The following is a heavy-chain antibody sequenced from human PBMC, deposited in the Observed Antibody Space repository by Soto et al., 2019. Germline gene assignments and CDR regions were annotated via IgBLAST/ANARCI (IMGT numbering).Heavy chain of an antibody. CDR1: GGSISSYY. CDR3: ARDRGDYIWGSYRNGAYYFDY. V-gene: IGHV4-59*01. J-gene: IGHJ4*02. D-gene: IGHD3-16*02. CDR2: IYYSGST. Sequence: SETLSLTCTVSGGSISSYYWSWIRQPPGKGLECFWYIYYSGSTNYNPSLKSRVTISVDTSKNQFSLKLSSVTAADTAVYYCARDRGDYIWGSYRNGAYYFDYWGQGTLVTVSS.